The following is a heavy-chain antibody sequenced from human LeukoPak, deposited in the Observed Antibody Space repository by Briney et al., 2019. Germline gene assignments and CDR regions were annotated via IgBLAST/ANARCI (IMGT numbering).Heavy chain of an antibody. V-gene: IGHV3-33*01. CDR3: AREAPSNRDWTLLGGLYGYFDY. CDR1: GFTFSSYG. Sequence: PGGSLRLSCVASGFTFSSYGMHWVRQAPGKGLEWVAVIWYDGSNKYYADSVKGRFTISRDNSKNTLYLQMNSLRAEDTAVYYCAREAPSNRDWTLLGGLYGYFDYWGQGTLVTVSS. J-gene: IGHJ4*02. D-gene: IGHD1-14*01. CDR2: IWYDGSNK.